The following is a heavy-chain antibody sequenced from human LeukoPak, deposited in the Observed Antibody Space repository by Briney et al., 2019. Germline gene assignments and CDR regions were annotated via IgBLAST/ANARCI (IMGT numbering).Heavy chain of an antibody. D-gene: IGHD6-19*01. CDR1: GYTFTSYG. Sequence: GASVKVSCKASGYTFTSYGISWVRQAPGQGLEWMGWISAYNGNTNYAQKLQGRVTMTTDTSTSTAYMELRSLRSDDTAVYYCARDKRVAVAGTGGDFDYWGQGTLVTVSS. CDR2: ISAYNGNT. CDR3: ARDKRVAVAGTGGDFDY. V-gene: IGHV1-18*01. J-gene: IGHJ4*02.